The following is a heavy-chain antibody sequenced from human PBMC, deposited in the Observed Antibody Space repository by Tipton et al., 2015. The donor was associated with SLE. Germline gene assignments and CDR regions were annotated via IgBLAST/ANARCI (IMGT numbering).Heavy chain of an antibody. CDR3: ARGPPFMEWERNWFDP. Sequence: LRLSCTVSGGSISSYYWSWIRQPPGKGLECIGYILYSGSTNYNPSLKSRVTISVDRSKNQFSLKLTSVTAADTAVYYCARGPPFMEWERNWFDPWGQGTQVTVSS. D-gene: IGHD3-3*02. CDR1: GGSISSYY. J-gene: IGHJ5*02. V-gene: IGHV4-59*01. CDR2: ILYSGST.